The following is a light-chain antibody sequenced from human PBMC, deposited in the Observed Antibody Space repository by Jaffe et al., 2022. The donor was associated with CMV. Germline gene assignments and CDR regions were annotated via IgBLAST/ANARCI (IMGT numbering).Light chain of an antibody. CDR1: SSNIGINY. CDR3: AAWDDSLSGQVV. Sequence: QSVLTQPPSVSGTPGQAISISCSGSSSNIGINYVYWYQRLPGAAPKLLIYRDRQRPSGVPDRFSAAKSGTSATLDIGGLRPEDEADYFCAAWDDSLSGQVVFGGGTKVTVL. V-gene: IGLV1-47*01. J-gene: IGLJ2*01. CDR2: RDR.